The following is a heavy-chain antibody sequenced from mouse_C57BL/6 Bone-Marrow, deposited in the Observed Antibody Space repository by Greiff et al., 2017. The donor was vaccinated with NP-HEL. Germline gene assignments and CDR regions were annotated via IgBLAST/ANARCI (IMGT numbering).Heavy chain of an antibody. CDR2: ISYDGSN. V-gene: IGHV3-6*01. J-gene: IGHJ2*01. CDR1: GYSITSGYY. Sequence: EVQLQESGPGLVKPSQSLSLTCSVTGYSITSGYYWNWIRQFPGNKLEWMGYISYDGSNNYNPSLKNRISITRDTSKNQFFLKLNSVTTEDTATYYCARDYGGYWGQGTTLTVSS. D-gene: IGHD1-1*01. CDR3: ARDYGGY.